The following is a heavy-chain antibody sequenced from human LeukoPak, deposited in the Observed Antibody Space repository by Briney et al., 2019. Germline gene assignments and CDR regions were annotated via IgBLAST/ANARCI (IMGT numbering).Heavy chain of an antibody. CDR2: ISGNAGNT. CDR1: GFTFDDYA. J-gene: IGHJ4*02. D-gene: IGHD5-24*01. Sequence: GGSLRLSCAASGFTFDDYAMHWVRQAPGKGLEWVSHISGNAGNTYYADSVKGRFTISRDDSKNSLYLQMNSLRTDDTAFYYCAKDIYRGLDMATRPDYWGQGTLVTVSS. V-gene: IGHV3-43*02. CDR3: AKDIYRGLDMATRPDY.